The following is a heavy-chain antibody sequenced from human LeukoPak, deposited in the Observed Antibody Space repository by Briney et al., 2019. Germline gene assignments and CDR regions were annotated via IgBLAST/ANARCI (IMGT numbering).Heavy chain of an antibody. V-gene: IGHV4-39*01. J-gene: IGHJ4*01. Sequence: SETLSLTCTVSGGSISSSSYYWGWIRQPPGKGLEWIGSIYYSGSTYYNPSLKSRVTISVDTSKNQFSLKLSSVTAADTAVYYCVRSAFLTTEFYFDYWGHGTLVTVSS. CDR1: GGSISSSSYY. CDR3: VRSAFLTTEFYFDY. CDR2: IYYSGST. D-gene: IGHD4-11*01.